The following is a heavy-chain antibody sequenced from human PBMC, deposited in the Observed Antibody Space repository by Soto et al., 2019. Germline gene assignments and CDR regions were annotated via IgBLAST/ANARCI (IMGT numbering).Heavy chain of an antibody. D-gene: IGHD6-13*01. Sequence: QVQLVESGGGVVQPGRSLRLSCAASGFIFSDYAMHWVRQAPGKGLEWVAVISYGGDNKYYADSVRGRFAISRDNLKNQLYLQMNSLNPQDTAVYHCAKARHSTSWYGVEADFWGQGTLVTVSS. J-gene: IGHJ4*02. CDR2: ISYGGDNK. V-gene: IGHV3-30*09. CDR1: GFIFSDYA. CDR3: AKARHSTSWYGVEADF.